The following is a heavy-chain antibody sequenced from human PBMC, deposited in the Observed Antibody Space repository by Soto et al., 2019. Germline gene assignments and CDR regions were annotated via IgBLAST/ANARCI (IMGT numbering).Heavy chain of an antibody. J-gene: IGHJ5*02. CDR2: MNHNSVNT. Sequence: ASVKVSCKASGYNFTRYDIHWVRQATGQGLGWRGWMNHNSVNTGYAQNSQGRVPMTRNTPISTAYMEGSGVRSEDTAVFYCARGVGNIVLVPAAQNWFDPGGQGTLVTFSP. CDR3: ARGVGNIVLVPAAQNWFDP. CDR1: GYNFTRYD. D-gene: IGHD2-2*01. V-gene: IGHV1-8*01.